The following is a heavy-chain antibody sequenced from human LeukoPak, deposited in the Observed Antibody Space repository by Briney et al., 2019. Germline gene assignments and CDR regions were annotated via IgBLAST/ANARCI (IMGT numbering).Heavy chain of an antibody. J-gene: IGHJ4*02. V-gene: IGHV3-13*01. D-gene: IGHD6-13*01. CDR2: IGTAGDT. CDR1: GFTFSSYD. Sequence: GGSLRLSCAASGFTFSSYDMHWVRQATGKGLEWVSAIGTAGDTYYPGSVKGRFTISRENAKNSLYLQMNSLRAGDTAVYYCAGEGDRIAAAGTHFDYWGQGTLVTVSS. CDR3: AGEGDRIAAAGTHFDY.